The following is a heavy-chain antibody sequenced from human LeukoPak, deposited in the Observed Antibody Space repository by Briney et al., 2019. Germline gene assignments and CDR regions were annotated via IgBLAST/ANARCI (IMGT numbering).Heavy chain of an antibody. CDR3: ARDKSNYYYYYMDV. Sequence: HTGGSLRLSCAASGFTFLSYGMHWVRQAPGKGLEWVAFIRYDGSNKYYADSVKGRFTISRDNSKNTLYLQMNSLRAEDTAVYYCARDKSNYYYYYMDVWGKGTTVTISS. J-gene: IGHJ6*03. CDR2: IRYDGSNK. V-gene: IGHV3-30*02. CDR1: GFTFLSYG.